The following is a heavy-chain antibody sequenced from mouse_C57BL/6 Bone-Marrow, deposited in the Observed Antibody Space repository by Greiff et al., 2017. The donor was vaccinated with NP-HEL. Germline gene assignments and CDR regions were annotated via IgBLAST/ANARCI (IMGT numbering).Heavy chain of an antibody. Sequence: QVQLQQPGAELVKPGASVKLSCKASGYTFTSYWMHWVKQRPGRGLEWIGRIDPNSGGTKYNEKFKSKATLTVDKPASTAYMQLSSLTSEDSAVYYCASDYYGSSYDWYFDVWGTGTTFTVSS. CDR3: ASDYYGSSYDWYFDV. J-gene: IGHJ1*03. CDR2: IDPNSGGT. V-gene: IGHV1-72*01. CDR1: GYTFTSYW. D-gene: IGHD1-1*01.